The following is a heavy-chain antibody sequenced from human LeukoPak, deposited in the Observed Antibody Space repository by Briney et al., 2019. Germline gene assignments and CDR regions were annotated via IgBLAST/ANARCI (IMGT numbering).Heavy chain of an antibody. CDR2: IYSGGST. J-gene: IGHJ6*02. CDR3: ARDERRYCSSTSCYRARDYYYGMDV. D-gene: IGHD2-2*01. CDR1: GFPFSSYF. V-gene: IGHV3-53*01. Sequence: GGSLRLSCAASGFPFSSYFMSWVRQGPGRGLEWVSVIYSGGSTYYADSVKGRFTISRDNSKNTLYLQMNSLRAEDTAVYYCARDERRYCSSTSCYRARDYYYGMDVWGQGTTVTVSS.